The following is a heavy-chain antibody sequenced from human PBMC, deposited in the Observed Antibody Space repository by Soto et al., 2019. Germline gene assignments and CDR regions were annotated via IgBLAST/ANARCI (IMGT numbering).Heavy chain of an antibody. D-gene: IGHD6-13*01. CDR1: GGSISSYY. J-gene: IGHJ4*02. V-gene: IGHV4-59*12. CDR3: ARGLPAAAPGWFDY. Sequence: SETLSLTCTVSGGSISSYYWSWIRQPPGKGLEWIGYIYYSGSTNYNPSLKSRVTISVDTSKNQFSLKLSSVTAADTAVYYCARGLPAAAPGWFDYWGQGTLVTVSS. CDR2: IYYSGST.